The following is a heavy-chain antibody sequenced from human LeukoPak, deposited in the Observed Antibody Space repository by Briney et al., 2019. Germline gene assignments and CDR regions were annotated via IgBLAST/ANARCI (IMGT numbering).Heavy chain of an antibody. J-gene: IGHJ4*02. CDR3: ARGLGPHGSRDY. CDR1: GFTFSSYS. D-gene: IGHD2-15*01. CDR2: ISSSSSYI. Sequence: GGSLRLSCAASGFTFSSYSMNWVRQAPGKGLEWVSSISSSSSYIYYADSVKGRFTISRDNAKNSLYLQMDSLRAEDTAVYYCARGLGPHGSRDYWGQGTLVTVSS. V-gene: IGHV3-21*01.